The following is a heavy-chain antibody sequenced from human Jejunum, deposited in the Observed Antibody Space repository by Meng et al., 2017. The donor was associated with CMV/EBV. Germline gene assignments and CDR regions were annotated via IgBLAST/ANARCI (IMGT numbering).Heavy chain of an antibody. J-gene: IGHJ4*02. CDR1: GFIVSSSY. Sequence: SGFIVSSSYMSWVRQAAGKGLEWVSVIYSGGGTYYADSVKGRFTISRDNSKNTFYLQMNSLRAEDTAVYYCARDEGDLTRTGRLQFDNWGQGTLVTVSS. CDR3: ARDEGDLTRTGRLQFDN. CDR2: IYSGGGT. D-gene: IGHD3-16*01. V-gene: IGHV3-53*01.